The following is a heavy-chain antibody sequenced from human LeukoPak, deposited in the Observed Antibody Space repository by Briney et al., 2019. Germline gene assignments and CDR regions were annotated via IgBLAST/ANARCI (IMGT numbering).Heavy chain of an antibody. V-gene: IGHV1-2*02. D-gene: IGHD2-15*01. Sequence: ASVKVSCKASGYTFTCYYMHWVRQAPGQGLEWMGWINPNSGGTNYAQKFQGRVTMTRDTSISTAYMELSRLRSDDTAVYYCARWGRYCSGGSCSSSIDYWGQGTLVTVSS. CDR1: GYTFTCYY. J-gene: IGHJ4*02. CDR2: INPNSGGT. CDR3: ARWGRYCSGGSCSSSIDY.